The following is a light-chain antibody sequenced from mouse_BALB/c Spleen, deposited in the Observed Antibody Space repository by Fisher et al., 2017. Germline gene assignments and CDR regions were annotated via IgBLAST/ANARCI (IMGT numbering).Light chain of an antibody. J-gene: IGKJ1*01. V-gene: IGKV3-5*01. CDR1: ESVDNYGISF. Sequence: DIVLTQTPASLAVSLGQRATISCRASESVDNYGISFMNWFQQKPGQPPKLLIYRASNLESGVPDRFSGSGSGTDFTLKISRVEAEDLGVYYCFQGSHVPWTFGGGTKLEIK. CDR2: RAS. CDR3: FQGSHVPWT.